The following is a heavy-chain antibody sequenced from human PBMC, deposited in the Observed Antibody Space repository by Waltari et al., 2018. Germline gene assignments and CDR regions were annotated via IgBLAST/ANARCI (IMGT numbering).Heavy chain of an antibody. Sequence: QEHLLQSGGGVVQPGGSLRLSCERSGFIFSKYDMNWVRQAPGKGLEWVAVMRYDGSTRYYADSVKGRFTISRDNSKNTLHLQMNSLRAEDTALYYCAKDRSSDFYYGMDVWGQGTTVTVSS. CDR2: MRYDGSTR. J-gene: IGHJ6*02. D-gene: IGHD3-10*01. CDR1: GFIFSKYD. V-gene: IGHV3-33*06. CDR3: AKDRSSDFYYGMDV.